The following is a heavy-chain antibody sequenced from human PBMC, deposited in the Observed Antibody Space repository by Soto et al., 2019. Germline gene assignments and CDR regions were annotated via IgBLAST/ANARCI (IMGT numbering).Heavy chain of an antibody. V-gene: IGHV4-30-4*08. CDR3: ARVPSPFDYYYAMDV. Sequence: TLSLTCSVSGGSLISESHYWGWIRQPPGRGLEWIGNIYSSGSTYYNPSLQSRLSISLHTSDNQFSLKLDSVTDADSAVYYCARVPSPFDYYYAMDVWGHGTTVTVSS. D-gene: IGHD3-16*01. CDR2: IYSSGST. J-gene: IGHJ6*02. CDR1: GGSLISESHY.